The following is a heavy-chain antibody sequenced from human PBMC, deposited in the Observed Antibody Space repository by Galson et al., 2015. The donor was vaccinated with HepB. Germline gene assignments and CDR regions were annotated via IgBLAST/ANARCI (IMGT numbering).Heavy chain of an antibody. J-gene: IGHJ5*02. CDR1: GYIFTNYG. V-gene: IGHV1-18*04. CDR2: INTDNGNT. Sequence: SVKVSCKASGYIFTNYGISWVRQAPGQGLEWMGWINTDNGNTNYAQKFQGRVTMSTDTSTGTAYMEVRSLRSDDTAIYYCARAQIVVVPAAGNWFDPWGQGTLVTVSS. D-gene: IGHD2-2*01. CDR3: ARAQIVVVPAAGNWFDP.